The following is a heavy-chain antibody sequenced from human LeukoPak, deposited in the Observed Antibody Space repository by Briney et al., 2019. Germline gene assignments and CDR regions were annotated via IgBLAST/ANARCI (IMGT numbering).Heavy chain of an antibody. CDR1: GFTFSSYS. D-gene: IGHD3-22*01. Sequence: GGSLRLSCAASGFTFSSYSVNWVRQAPGKGLEWVSSISSSSTYIYYADSVKGRFTISRDNSKNTLYLQMNSLRAEATAVYYCAKASAMIVVVSKHFDYWGQGTLVTVSS. V-gene: IGHV3-21*04. CDR3: AKASAMIVVVSKHFDY. J-gene: IGHJ4*02. CDR2: ISSSSTYI.